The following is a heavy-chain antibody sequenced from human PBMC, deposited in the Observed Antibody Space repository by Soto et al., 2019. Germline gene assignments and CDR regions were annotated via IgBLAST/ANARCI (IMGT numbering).Heavy chain of an antibody. D-gene: IGHD3-9*01. J-gene: IGHJ4*02. V-gene: IGHV3-7*01. CDR2: IKQDGSEK. Sequence: EVQLVESGGGLVQPGGSLRLSCAASGFTFSSYWMSWVRQAPGKGLEWVANIKQDGSEKYYVDSVKGRFTISRDNAKNSLYLQMNSLRAEDTAVYYCAREVHDLLTRPSYYFDYWGQGTLVTVSS. CDR1: GFTFSSYW. CDR3: AREVHDLLTRPSYYFDY.